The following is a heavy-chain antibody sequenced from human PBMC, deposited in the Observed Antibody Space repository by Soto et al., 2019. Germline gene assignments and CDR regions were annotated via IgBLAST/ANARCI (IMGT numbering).Heavy chain of an antibody. V-gene: IGHV1-18*01. J-gene: IGHJ4*02. D-gene: IGHD3-3*01. CDR3: ARDGGLDFWSGYIPKPYFDY. CDR2: ISAYNGNT. CDR1: GYTFTSYG. Sequence: AASVKVSCKASGYTFTSYGISWVRQAPGQGLEWMGWISAYNGNTNYAQKLQGRVTMTTDTSTSTAYMELRSLRSDDTAVYYCARDGGLDFWSGYIPKPYFDYWGQGTLVTVSS.